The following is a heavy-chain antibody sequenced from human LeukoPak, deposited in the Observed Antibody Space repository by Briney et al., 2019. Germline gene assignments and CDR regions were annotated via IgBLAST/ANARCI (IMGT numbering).Heavy chain of an antibody. CDR1: GFTVRDNY. V-gene: IGHV3-66*01. J-gene: IGHJ4*02. CDR3: ATGGGRGYSYGALDY. Sequence: GGSLRLSCAISGFTVRDNYMTWVRQAPGKGLESVSVIYIDGSTYYADSVKGRSTISRDNSENILYFQMNTLRAEDTAVYHCATGGGRGYSYGALDYWGQGTPVTVSS. D-gene: IGHD5-18*01. CDR2: IYIDGST.